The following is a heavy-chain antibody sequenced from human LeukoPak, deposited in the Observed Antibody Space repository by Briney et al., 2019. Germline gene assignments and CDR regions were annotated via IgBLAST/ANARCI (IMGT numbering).Heavy chain of an antibody. CDR3: AKDALISFRGAWSQSDY. J-gene: IGHJ4*02. V-gene: IGHV3-7*03. Sequence: GGSLRLSCAAFGFTFSSYWMTWVRQAPGKGLEWVANINQDGSEKNYVNSVKGRFTISRDNAKNSLYLQMNSLRAEDTAVYYCAKDALISFRGAWSQSDYWGQGALVTVSS. D-gene: IGHD3-16*02. CDR1: GFTFSSYW. CDR2: INQDGSEK.